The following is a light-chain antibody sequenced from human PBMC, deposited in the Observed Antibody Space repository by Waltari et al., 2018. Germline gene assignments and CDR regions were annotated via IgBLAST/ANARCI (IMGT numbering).Light chain of an antibody. V-gene: IGKV1-NL1*01. CDR3: QHYYTTPWT. CDR1: QAISNA. Sequence: DIQMTQSPSSLSASVGDRVTIACRASQAISNALAWYQQKSGRAPKLLVYSASKLHSGIPSRFSGSGSGADYSLTISSLQPEDFATYYCQHYYTTPWTFGQGTKVEIK. J-gene: IGKJ1*01. CDR2: SAS.